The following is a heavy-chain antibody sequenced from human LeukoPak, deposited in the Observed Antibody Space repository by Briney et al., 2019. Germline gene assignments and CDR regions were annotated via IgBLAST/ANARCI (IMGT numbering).Heavy chain of an antibody. Sequence: PGGSLRLSCAASGFTFSSYEMNWVRQAPGKGLERVSLIYSGSSTFYADSVKGRFTISRDNSKNTLYLQMNSLRAEDSAVYYCARDGRYCSSTSCYGGYYYYGMDVWGKGTTVTVSS. J-gene: IGHJ6*04. V-gene: IGHV3-53*01. CDR3: ARDGRYCSSTSCYGGYYYYGMDV. D-gene: IGHD2-2*01. CDR2: IYSGSST. CDR1: GFTFSSYE.